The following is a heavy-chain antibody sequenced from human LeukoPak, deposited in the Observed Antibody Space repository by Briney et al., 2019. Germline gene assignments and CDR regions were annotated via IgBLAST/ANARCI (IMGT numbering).Heavy chain of an antibody. Sequence: ASVKVSCKVSGYTLTELSMHWVRQAPGKGLEWMGGFDPEDGETIYAQKFQGRVTMTEDTSTDTAYMELSGLRSEDTAVYYCATLWFGELLTPIDYWGQGTLVTVSS. CDR2: FDPEDGET. D-gene: IGHD3-10*01. CDR3: ATLWFGELLTPIDY. J-gene: IGHJ4*02. CDR1: GYTLTELS. V-gene: IGHV1-24*01.